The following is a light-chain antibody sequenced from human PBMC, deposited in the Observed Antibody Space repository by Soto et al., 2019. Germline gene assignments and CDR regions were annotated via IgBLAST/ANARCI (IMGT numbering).Light chain of an antibody. CDR3: QQRSNWPGYT. J-gene: IGKJ2*01. V-gene: IGKV3-11*01. CDR2: DAS. Sequence: EIVLTQSPATLSLSPGERATLSCRASQSVSSYLALYQQKPGQAPRLLIYDASNWATGIPVRFSGSVSGTDFTLTISSLEPEDFAVYYCQQRSNWPGYTFGHGNTLQIQ. CDR1: QSVSSY.